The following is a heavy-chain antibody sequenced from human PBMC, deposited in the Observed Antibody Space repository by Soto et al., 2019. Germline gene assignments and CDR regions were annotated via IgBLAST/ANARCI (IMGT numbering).Heavy chain of an antibody. V-gene: IGHV1-69*01. D-gene: IGHD6-6*01. Sequence: QVQLVQSGAEVKKPGSSVKVSCKASGGTFSSYAISWVRQAPGQGLEWMGGIIPIFGTANYSQKFQGRMTITADEATSTAGVELSRLSSEDTAVYYCARDYMYSSSSKVMAYDYYGRAVWGQGTMVPVSS. J-gene: IGHJ6*02. CDR2: IIPIFGTA. CDR1: GGTFSSYA. CDR3: ARDYMYSSSSKVMAYDYYGRAV.